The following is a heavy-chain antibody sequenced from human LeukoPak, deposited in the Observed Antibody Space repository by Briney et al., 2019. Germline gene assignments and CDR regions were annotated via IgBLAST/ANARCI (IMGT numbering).Heavy chain of an antibody. Sequence: ASVKVSCKASGYTFTIYYMHWVRQAPGQGLEWMGIINPSGGSTSYAQKFQGRVTMTRDTSTSTVYMELSSLRSEDTAVYYCARPMPYCSSTSCLDYWGQGTLVTVSS. D-gene: IGHD2-2*01. CDR2: INPSGGST. CDR1: GYTFTIYY. J-gene: IGHJ4*02. CDR3: ARPMPYCSSTSCLDY. V-gene: IGHV1-46*01.